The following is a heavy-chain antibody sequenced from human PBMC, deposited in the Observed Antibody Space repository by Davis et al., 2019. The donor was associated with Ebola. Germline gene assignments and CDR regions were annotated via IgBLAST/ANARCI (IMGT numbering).Heavy chain of an antibody. CDR3: ARGSSTSLMRDDAFDI. CDR1: GYSFTSYW. V-gene: IGHV5-51*01. CDR2: IYPGDSDT. J-gene: IGHJ3*02. Sequence: PGGSLRLSCKGSGYSFTSYWIGWVRQMPGKGLEWMGIIYPGDSDTRYSPSFQGQVTISADKSISTAYLQWSSLKASDTAMYYCARGSSTSLMRDDAFDIWGQGTMVTVSS. D-gene: IGHD2-2*01.